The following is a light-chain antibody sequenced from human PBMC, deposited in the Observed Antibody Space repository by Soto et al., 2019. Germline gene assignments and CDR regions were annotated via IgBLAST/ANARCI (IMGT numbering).Light chain of an antibody. CDR3: QQYNNWPSWT. CDR1: QSITGN. J-gene: IGKJ1*01. V-gene: IGKV3-15*01. CDR2: GAS. Sequence: EIVMTQSPATLSVSPGERATLSCRASQSITGNLTWYQQKPGQAPRLLIYGASTRATGIPARFSGSGSGTEFTLTISRLQSEDFAVYYCQQYNNWPSWTFGQGTKVDIK.